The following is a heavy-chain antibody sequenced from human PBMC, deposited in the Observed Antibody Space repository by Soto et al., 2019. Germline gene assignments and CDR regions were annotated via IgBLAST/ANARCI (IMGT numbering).Heavy chain of an antibody. Sequence: EVQLVESGGGLVQPGGSLRLSCAASGFTLNDHYMDWVRQAPGKGLERVGRTRNKAKSYTTEYAASVTGRFTISRDESKNSMYLQMNSLKDADTAVYYCARATANPHYYYYMDVWGKGTTVTVSS. CDR1: GFTLNDHY. CDR3: ARATANPHYYYYMDV. J-gene: IGHJ6*03. CDR2: TRNKAKSYTT. V-gene: IGHV3-72*01. D-gene: IGHD2-21*02.